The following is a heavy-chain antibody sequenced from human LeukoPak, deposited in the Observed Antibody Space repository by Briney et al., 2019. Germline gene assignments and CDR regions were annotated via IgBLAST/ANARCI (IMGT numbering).Heavy chain of an antibody. Sequence: SGTLSLTCAVSGGSISSSNWWSWVRQPPGKGLEWIGEIYHSGSTNYNPSLKSRVTISVDKSKNQFSLKLTSVIAADTAVYYCARWGKGLATHYYFDYWGQGTLVTVSS. D-gene: IGHD3-16*01. CDR2: IYHSGST. CDR3: ARWGKGLATHYYFDY. J-gene: IGHJ4*02. V-gene: IGHV4-4*02. CDR1: GGSISSSNW.